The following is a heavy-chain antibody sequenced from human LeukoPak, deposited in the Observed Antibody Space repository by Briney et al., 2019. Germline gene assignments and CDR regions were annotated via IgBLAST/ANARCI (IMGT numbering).Heavy chain of an antibody. V-gene: IGHV3-74*01. CDR1: GFTFSSNW. D-gene: IGHD1-14*01. CDR3: SRDFNGRNDF. J-gene: IGHJ4*02. CDR2: INPDGSRT. Sequence: GGSLRLSCAASGFTFSSNWMHWVRQGPGKGLVWVSRINPDGSRTDYAESVKGRFTISRDNAKNMLSLEMNSLGGEDTAVYYCSRDFNGRNDFWGQGTLVTVSS.